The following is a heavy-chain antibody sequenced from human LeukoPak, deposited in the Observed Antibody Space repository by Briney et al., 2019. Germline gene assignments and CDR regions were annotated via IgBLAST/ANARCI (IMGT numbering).Heavy chain of an antibody. V-gene: IGHV4-39*07. D-gene: IGHD5-12*01. CDR2: IHNSGST. J-gene: IGHJ4*02. CDR3: ARILRPAVDY. CDR1: GGSISSTSYY. Sequence: SETLSLTCTVSGGSISSTSYYWGWIRQPPGKGLEWIASIHNSGSTYYNPSLKSRVTISVDTSKNYFSLQLSSVTAADTAVYYCARILRPAVDYWGQGTLVTVSS.